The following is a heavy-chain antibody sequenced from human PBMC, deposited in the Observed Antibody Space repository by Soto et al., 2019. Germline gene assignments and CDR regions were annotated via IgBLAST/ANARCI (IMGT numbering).Heavy chain of an antibody. CDR1: GGSSSSGGYY. D-gene: IGHD2-8*01. V-gene: IGHV4-31*03. Sequence: LSLTCTVSGGSSSSGGYYWSWIRQHPGKGLEWIGYIYYSGSTYYNPSLKSRVTISRDQSKNTLYLQMNSLRAEDTAVYYCARDFCPVPTCYDLWGQGVLVTVS. J-gene: IGHJ4*02. CDR3: ARDFCPVPTCYDL. CDR2: IYYSGST.